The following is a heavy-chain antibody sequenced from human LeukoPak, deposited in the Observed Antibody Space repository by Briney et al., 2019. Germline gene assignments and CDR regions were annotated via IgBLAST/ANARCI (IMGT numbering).Heavy chain of an antibody. D-gene: IGHD3-10*01. CDR3: TTATVVWGVSAY. CDR2: IKDRTDGGTT. V-gene: IGHV3-15*01. J-gene: IGHJ4*02. CDR1: GFIFNNYG. Sequence: GASLRLSCAASGFIFNNYGMSWVRQAPGKGLEWVGRIKDRTDGGTTAYAAPVKGRFTISREDSKNTVYLEMNSLKTEDTAVYFCTTATVVWGVSAYWGQGTLVTVSS.